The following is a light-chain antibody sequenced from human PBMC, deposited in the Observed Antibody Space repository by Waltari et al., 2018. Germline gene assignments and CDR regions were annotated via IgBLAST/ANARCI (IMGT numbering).Light chain of an antibody. V-gene: IGLV2-23*01. CDR2: EGS. CDR1: TSDVESYNL. Sequence: QSALTQPASVSGSPGQSITISCTGTTSDVESYNLASWYQQPPGKAPKLMIYEGSKRPSGVSNRFSGSKSGNTASLTISGLQAEDEADYYCCSYAGSSTVVFGGGTKLTVL. CDR3: CSYAGSSTVV. J-gene: IGLJ2*01.